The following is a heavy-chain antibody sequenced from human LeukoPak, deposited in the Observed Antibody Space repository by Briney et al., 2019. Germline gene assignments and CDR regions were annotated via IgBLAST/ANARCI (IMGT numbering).Heavy chain of an antibody. Sequence: SVKVSCKASGGTFCSYAISWVRQAPGQGLEWMGRIIPIFGTANYAQKFQGRVTITTDESTSTAYMELSSLRSEDTAVYYCARGSVLRFLEWLDYYYMDVWGKGTTVTVSS. CDR1: GGTFCSYA. D-gene: IGHD3-3*01. V-gene: IGHV1-69*05. CDR2: IIPIFGTA. CDR3: ARGSVLRFLEWLDYYYMDV. J-gene: IGHJ6*03.